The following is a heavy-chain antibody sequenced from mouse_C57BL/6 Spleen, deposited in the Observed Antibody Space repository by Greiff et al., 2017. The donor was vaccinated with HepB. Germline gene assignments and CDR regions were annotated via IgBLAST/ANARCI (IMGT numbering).Heavy chain of an antibody. V-gene: IGHV5-6*01. D-gene: IGHD1-1*01. Sequence: EVKLVESGGDLVKPGGSLKLSCAASGFTFSSYGMSWVRQTPDKRLEWVATISSGGSYTYYPDSVKGRFTISRDNAKNTLYLQMSSLKSEDTAMYYCARQYYYGSSYNYAMDYWGQGTSVTVSS. CDR1: GFTFSSYG. CDR3: ARQYYYGSSYNYAMDY. CDR2: ISSGGSYT. J-gene: IGHJ4*01.